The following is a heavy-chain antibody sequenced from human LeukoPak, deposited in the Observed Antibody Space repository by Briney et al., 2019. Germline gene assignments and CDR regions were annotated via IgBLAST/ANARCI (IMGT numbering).Heavy chain of an antibody. J-gene: IGHJ3*02. D-gene: IGHD3-16*01. V-gene: IGHV4-39*02. CDR2: IYYSGST. Sequence: SETLSLTCTVSGGSISSSSYYWGWIRQPPGKGLEWIGSIYYSGSTYYNPSLKSRVTISVDTSKNQFSLKLSSVTAADTAVYYCAREGGGARPSGAFDIWGQGTMVTVSS. CDR3: AREGGGARPSGAFDI. CDR1: GGSISSSSYY.